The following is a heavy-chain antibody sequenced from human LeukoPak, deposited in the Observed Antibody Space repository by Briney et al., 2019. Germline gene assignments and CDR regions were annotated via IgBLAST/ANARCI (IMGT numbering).Heavy chain of an antibody. Sequence: SETLSLTCAVYAGSFSGYYWSWIRQPPGKGLEWIGEINHSGSTNYNPSLKSRVTISVDTSKNQFSLKLNSVTAADTAVYYCARGLVRGVIIARVRGNWFDPWGQGTLVIVSS. D-gene: IGHD3-10*01. CDR1: AGSFSGYY. CDR2: INHSGST. V-gene: IGHV4-34*01. CDR3: ARGLVRGVIIARVRGNWFDP. J-gene: IGHJ5*02.